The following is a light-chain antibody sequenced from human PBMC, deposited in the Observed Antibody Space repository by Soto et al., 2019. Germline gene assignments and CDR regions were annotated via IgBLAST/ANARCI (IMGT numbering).Light chain of an antibody. V-gene: IGKV1-5*01. J-gene: IGKJ1*01. CDR1: QSINIW. CDR2: DAS. CDR3: QQYNGYSTWT. Sequence: DIQLTQSPSTLSASVGDRITLTCRASQSINIWLAWCQQTPGKAPKILIFDASRLATGVPSRFSGSGSGTEFTLTISGLQPDDFATYYCQQYNGYSTWTFGQGTRVETK.